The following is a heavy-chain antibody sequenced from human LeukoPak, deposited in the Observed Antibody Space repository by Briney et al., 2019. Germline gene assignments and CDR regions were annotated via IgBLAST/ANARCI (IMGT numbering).Heavy chain of an antibody. J-gene: IGHJ4*02. V-gene: IGHV3-48*01. CDR2: ITSRSSTI. CDR3: ARASTTVSKQSDY. D-gene: IGHD4-11*01. Sequence: GSLPLSCAASGFTFSSYSMNCVRQAPGKGLEWVSYITSRSSTIYYADAVKGRFTISRDNAKNSLYLQMNSLRAEDTAVYYCARASTTVSKQSDYWGQGTLVTVSP. CDR1: GFTFSSYS.